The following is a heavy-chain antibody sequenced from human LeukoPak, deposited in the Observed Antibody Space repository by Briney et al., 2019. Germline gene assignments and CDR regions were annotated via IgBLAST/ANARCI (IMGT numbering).Heavy chain of an antibody. CDR3: ARESFYYDSSGMEGY. J-gene: IGHJ4*02. CDR1: GGSISSSSYS. Sequence: SETLSLTCTVSGGSISSSSYSWGWIRQPPGKGLEWIGSIYYSGSTYYNPSLKSRVTISVDTSKNQFSLKLSSVTAADTAVYYCARESFYYDSSGMEGYWGQGTLVTVSS. V-gene: IGHV4-39*02. CDR2: IYYSGST. D-gene: IGHD3-22*01.